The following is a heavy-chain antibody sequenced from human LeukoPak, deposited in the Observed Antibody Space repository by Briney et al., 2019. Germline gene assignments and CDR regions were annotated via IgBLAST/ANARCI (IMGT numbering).Heavy chain of an antibody. CDR2: IYPGDSDT. Sequence: GESLKISCKGSGYSFTNYWIGWVRQMPGKGLEWMGIIYPGDSDTRYSPSFQGQVTISADKSISTAYLQWSSLKASDSATYYCAGAAAGTAIDSWGQGTLVTVSS. J-gene: IGHJ4*02. D-gene: IGHD6-13*01. CDR3: AGAAAGTAIDS. CDR1: GYSFTNYW. V-gene: IGHV5-51*01.